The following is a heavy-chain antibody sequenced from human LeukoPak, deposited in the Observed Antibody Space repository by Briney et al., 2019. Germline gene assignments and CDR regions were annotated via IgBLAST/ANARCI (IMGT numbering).Heavy chain of an antibody. CDR3: ARKGDSSAWGDAFDI. V-gene: IGHV4-59*01. CDR2: IYYSGNT. Sequence: PSETLSLTCTVSGGSITSYNWNWIRQPPGKGLEWIGFIYYSGNTNYNPSLKSRVTISVDTSKNQFSLKLSSVAAADTAVYYCARKGDSSAWGDAFDIWGQGTMVTVSS. J-gene: IGHJ3*02. D-gene: IGHD3-22*01. CDR1: GGSITSYN.